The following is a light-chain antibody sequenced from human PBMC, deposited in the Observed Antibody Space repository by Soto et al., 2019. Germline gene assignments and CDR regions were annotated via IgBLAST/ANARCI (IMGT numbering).Light chain of an antibody. CDR1: DSLLHTNGRDY. J-gene: IGKJ3*01. CDR2: LGS. CDR3: MQALQTPQFT. V-gene: IGKV2-28*01. Sequence: ETVMTQSPLSLSVTPGEPASIYCRSSDSLLHTNGRDYLDWYVQKPGQSPQLLIYLGSQRAPGVPERVSGSGSDRQFTLMISRVEAEDVGVYYCMQALQTPQFTFGPGTRLDIK.